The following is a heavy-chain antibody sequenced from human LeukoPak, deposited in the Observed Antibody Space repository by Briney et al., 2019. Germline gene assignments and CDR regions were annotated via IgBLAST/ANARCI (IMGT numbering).Heavy chain of an antibody. CDR1: GFTFSSYE. Sequence: PGGSLRLSCAASGFTFSSYEMNWVRQAPGKGLEWVSYISSSGSTIYYADSVKGRFTISRDNAKNSLYLQMNSLRAEDTAVYYCARVAEGGRYDSSGTTGGYWGQGTLVTVSS. D-gene: IGHD3-22*01. CDR3: ARVAEGGRYDSSGTTGGY. V-gene: IGHV3-48*03. J-gene: IGHJ4*02. CDR2: ISSSGSTI.